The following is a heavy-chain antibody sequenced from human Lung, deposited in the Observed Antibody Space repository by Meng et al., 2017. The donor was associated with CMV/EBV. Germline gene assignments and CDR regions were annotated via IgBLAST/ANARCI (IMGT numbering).Heavy chain of an antibody. Sequence: GGSLRLXXAASGFTFSSYEMNWVRQAPGKGLEWVSYISSSGSTMYYADSVKGRFTISRDNAKNSLYLQMNSLRVEDTAVYYCARRSGSYVNAFDIWGQGTXV. CDR2: ISSSGSTM. D-gene: IGHD1-26*01. CDR1: GFTFSSYE. V-gene: IGHV3-48*03. CDR3: ARRSGSYVNAFDI. J-gene: IGHJ3*02.